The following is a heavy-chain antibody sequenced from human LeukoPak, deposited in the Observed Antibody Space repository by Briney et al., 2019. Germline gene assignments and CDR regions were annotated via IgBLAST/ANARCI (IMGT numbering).Heavy chain of an antibody. Sequence: GGSLRLSCAASGFTFSSYGMHWVRQAPGKGLEWGAVISYDGSNKYYADSVKGRFTISRDNSKNTLYLQMNSLRAEDTAVFYCAKDAGGGYSNYCFAYWGQGTLVTVSS. J-gene: IGHJ4*02. V-gene: IGHV3-30*18. CDR1: GFTFSSYG. CDR3: AKDAGGGYSNYCFAY. D-gene: IGHD5-12*01. CDR2: ISYDGSNK.